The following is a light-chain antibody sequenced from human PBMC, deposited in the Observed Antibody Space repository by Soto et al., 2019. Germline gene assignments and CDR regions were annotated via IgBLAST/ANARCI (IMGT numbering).Light chain of an antibody. V-gene: IGKV1-8*01. CDR2: AAS. J-gene: IGKJ3*01. CDR1: QGISSY. Sequence: AIRMTQSPSSFSASTGDRVTITCRASQGISSYLAWYQQKPGKAPKLLIYAASTLQSGVPSRFSGSGSGTDSTLTISCLQSEDLANYYCQQYYSYPPTFGPGTKVVIK. CDR3: QQYYSYPPT.